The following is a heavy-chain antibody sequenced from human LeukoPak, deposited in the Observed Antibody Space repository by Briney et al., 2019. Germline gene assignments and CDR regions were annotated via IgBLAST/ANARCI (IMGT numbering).Heavy chain of an antibody. J-gene: IGHJ4*02. V-gene: IGHV3-7*01. CDR2: IKQDGSEK. CDR1: GFTFSSYA. CDR3: ARLFGGARRFDY. D-gene: IGHD3-16*01. Sequence: PGGSLRLSCAASGFTFSSYAMHWVRQAPGKGLEWVANIKQDGSEKYYVDSVKGRFTISRDNAKNSLYLQMNSLRAEDTAVYYCARLFGGARRFDYWGQGTLVTVSS.